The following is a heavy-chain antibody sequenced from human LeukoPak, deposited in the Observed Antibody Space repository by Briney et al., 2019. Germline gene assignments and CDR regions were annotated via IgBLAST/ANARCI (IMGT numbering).Heavy chain of an antibody. V-gene: IGHV4-59*08. CDR2: MHHSGTT. Sequence: PSETLSLTCTVSGGSISGYHWSWIRQPPGKGLEWIGYMHHSGTTNYSPSLKSRVTISVDTSKSRFSLRLTSLTAADTAVYFCAGSGWSFDAFDFWGQGTMVTVSS. CDR3: AGSGWSFDAFDF. CDR1: GGSISGYH. J-gene: IGHJ3*01. D-gene: IGHD6-19*01.